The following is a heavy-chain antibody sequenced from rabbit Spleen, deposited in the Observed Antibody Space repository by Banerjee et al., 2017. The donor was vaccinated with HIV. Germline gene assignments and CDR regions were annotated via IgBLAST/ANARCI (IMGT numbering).Heavy chain of an antibody. CDR2: IHGGSSGIT. CDR1: GFSFSAGYY. V-gene: IGHV1S40*01. J-gene: IGHJ4*01. D-gene: IGHD2-1*01. Sequence: QPLEESGGDLVKPGASLTLTCTASGFSFSAGYYMCWVRQAPGKGLELIACIHGGSSGITYSAGWAESRFTLSKTSSAPVTLQNTSLAAAGTATYFCARYSYDDYGDYGFGFNLWGQGTLVTVS. CDR3: ARYSYDDYGDYGFGFNL.